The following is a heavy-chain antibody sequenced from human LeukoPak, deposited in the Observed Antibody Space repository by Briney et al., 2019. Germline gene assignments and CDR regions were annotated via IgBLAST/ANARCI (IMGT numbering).Heavy chain of an antibody. J-gene: IGHJ6*03. CDR1: GGSFSGYY. CDR3: ARGCKLLSYYYYYYYMDV. CDR2: INHSGST. D-gene: IGHD2-2*01. Sequence: NPSETLSLTCAVYGGSFSGYYWSWIRQPPGKGLEWIGEINHSGSTNYNPSLKSRVTISVDTSKNQFSLKLSSVTAADTAVYYCARGCKLLSYYYYYYYMDVWGKGTTVTVSS. V-gene: IGHV4-34*01.